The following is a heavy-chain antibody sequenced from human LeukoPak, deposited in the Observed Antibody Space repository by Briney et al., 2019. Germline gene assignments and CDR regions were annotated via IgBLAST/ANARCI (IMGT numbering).Heavy chain of an antibody. D-gene: IGHD2-21*01. Sequence: PGGSLRLSCAASGFTFSSYSMNWVRQAPGKGLEWVSYISSSSSTIYYADSVKGRFTISRDNAKNSLYLQMNSLRAEDTAVYYCAKSIVVVIAFVDYWGQGTLVTVSS. CDR1: GFTFSSYS. CDR2: ISSSSSTI. CDR3: AKSIVVVIAFVDY. V-gene: IGHV3-48*04. J-gene: IGHJ4*02.